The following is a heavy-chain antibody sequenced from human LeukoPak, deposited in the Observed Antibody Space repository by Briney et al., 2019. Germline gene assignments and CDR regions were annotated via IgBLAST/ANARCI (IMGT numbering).Heavy chain of an antibody. Sequence: PGGSLRLSCAASGFTFSSYAMSWVRQAPGKGLEWVSAISGSGGSTYYADSVKGRFTISRDNSKNTLYLQMNSLRAEDTAVYYCAKDGGGNPGQFWFDPWGQGTLVTVSS. J-gene: IGHJ5*02. D-gene: IGHD4-23*01. CDR2: ISGSGGST. CDR1: GFTFSSYA. V-gene: IGHV3-23*01. CDR3: AKDGGGNPGQFWFDP.